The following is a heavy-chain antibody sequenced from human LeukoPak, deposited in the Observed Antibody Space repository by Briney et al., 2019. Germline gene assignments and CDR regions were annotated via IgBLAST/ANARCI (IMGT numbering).Heavy chain of an antibody. CDR3: ARSTWLLDK. CDR1: GTSITTYY. CDR2: IYYSGNT. D-gene: IGHD3-22*01. J-gene: IGHJ4*02. Sequence: PSETLSLTCTVSGTSITTYYWSWIRQPPGKGLEWIGYIYYSGNTNYNPSLKSRVTISLDTSKNQFSLKLSSVTAADTAVYYCARSTWLLDKWGQGTLVTVSS. V-gene: IGHV4-59*01.